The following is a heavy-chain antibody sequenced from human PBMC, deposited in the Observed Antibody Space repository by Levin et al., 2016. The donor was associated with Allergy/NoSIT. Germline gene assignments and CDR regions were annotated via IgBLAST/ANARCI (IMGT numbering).Heavy chain of an antibody. D-gene: IGHD3-9*01. CDR3: ARDAPQSWLYGVGDY. Sequence: VRQMPGKGLEWVAVISYDGSNKYYADSVKGRFTISRDNSKNTLYLQMNSLRAEDTAVYYCARDAPQSWLYGVGDYWGQGTLVTVSS. J-gene: IGHJ4*02. CDR2: ISYDGSNK. V-gene: IGHV3-30-3*01.